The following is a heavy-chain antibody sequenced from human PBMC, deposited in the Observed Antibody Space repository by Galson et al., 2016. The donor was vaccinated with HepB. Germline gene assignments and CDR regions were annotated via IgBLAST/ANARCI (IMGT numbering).Heavy chain of an antibody. D-gene: IGHD6-13*01. J-gene: IGHJ1*01. Sequence: SLRLSCAASGFSVSSNYMSWVRQASGKGLQWVSVIFSGGSTYYAESVKGRFTISRDNSKNTLYLQMNSLGAEDTAIYYCAVRYSSIWYFQHWGRGTLVSVSS. CDR3: AVRYSSIWYFQH. CDR2: IFSGGST. CDR1: GFSVSSNY. V-gene: IGHV3-53*01.